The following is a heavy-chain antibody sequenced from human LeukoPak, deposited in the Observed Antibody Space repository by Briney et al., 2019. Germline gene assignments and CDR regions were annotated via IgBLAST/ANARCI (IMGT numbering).Heavy chain of an antibody. CDR2: ISYDGSNK. V-gene: IGHV3-30*18. CDR3: AKVAVAGSFDY. CDR1: GFTFSSYG. D-gene: IGHD6-19*01. J-gene: IGHJ4*02. Sequence: GGSLRLSCAASGFTFSSYGMHWVRQAPGKGLEWVAVISYDGSNKYYADSVKGRFTISRDNSKNTLNLQMNSLRAEDTAVYYCAKVAVAGSFDYWGQGTLVTVSS.